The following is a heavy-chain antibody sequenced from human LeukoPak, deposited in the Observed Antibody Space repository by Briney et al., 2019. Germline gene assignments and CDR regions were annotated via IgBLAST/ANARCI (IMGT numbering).Heavy chain of an antibody. Sequence: ASVKVSCKASGYTFTSYYMHWVRQAPGQGLEWMGIINPSGGSTSYAQKFQGRVTMTRDMSTSTVYMELSSLRSEDTAVYYCAGGASSSWLYNWFDPWGQGTLVTVSS. CDR3: AGGASSSWLYNWFDP. V-gene: IGHV1-46*01. CDR1: GYTFTSYY. D-gene: IGHD6-13*01. CDR2: INPSGGST. J-gene: IGHJ5*02.